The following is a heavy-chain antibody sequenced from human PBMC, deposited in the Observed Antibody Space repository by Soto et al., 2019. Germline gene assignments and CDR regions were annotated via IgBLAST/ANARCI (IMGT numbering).Heavy chain of an antibody. CDR3: ARDGTRGQNWFDP. V-gene: IGHV4-30-4*01. J-gene: IGHJ5*02. D-gene: IGHD1-26*01. CDR1: GVSISSGDYY. Sequence: LSRTGTVSGVSISSGDYYGSWIRHPPGKGLEWIGYIYNSGSTYYNPSLKSRITISVDTSKNQFSLKLSSVTAADTAVYYCARDGTRGQNWFDPWGQGTLVTVSS. CDR2: IYNSGST.